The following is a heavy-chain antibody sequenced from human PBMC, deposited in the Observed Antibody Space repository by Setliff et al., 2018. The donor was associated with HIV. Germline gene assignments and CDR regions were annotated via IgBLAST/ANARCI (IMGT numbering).Heavy chain of an antibody. Sequence: GGSLRLSCAASGFTFSSYAMSWVRQAPGKGLEWVSAISGSGDSTYYADSVKGRFTISRDNSKNTVYLQMNSLRAEDTAVYYCAKGSRVAGYYFDSWGQGTLVTV. CDR3: AKGSRVAGYYFDS. CDR1: GFTFSSYA. J-gene: IGHJ4*02. CDR2: ISGSGDST. D-gene: IGHD6-19*01. V-gene: IGHV3-23*01.